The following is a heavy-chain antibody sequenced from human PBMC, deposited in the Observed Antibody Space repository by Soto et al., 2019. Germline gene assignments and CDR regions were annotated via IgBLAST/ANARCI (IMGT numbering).Heavy chain of an antibody. CDR1: GFIFRDYW. CDR2: INQDGREK. Sequence: EVQLVESGGGVVQPGGSLRLSCAASGFIFRDYWMTWVRQVPGKGLEWVANINQDGREKCYMDSVKGRFTISRDNAKNSLDLQMNSLRADDTDVYYCARDPWDYWGQGTLVTVSS. V-gene: IGHV3-7*01. CDR3: ARDPWDY. J-gene: IGHJ4*02.